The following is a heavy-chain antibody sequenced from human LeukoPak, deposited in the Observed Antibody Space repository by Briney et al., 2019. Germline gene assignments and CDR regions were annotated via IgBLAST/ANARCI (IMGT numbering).Heavy chain of an antibody. CDR3: AKDVNVGGDYFDY. V-gene: IGHV3-30*02. J-gene: IGHJ4*02. CDR1: GFTFRNYG. CDR2: IRYDGSIK. Sequence: GGSLRLSCAASGFTFRNYGMHWVRLAPGKGLEWVAFIRYDGSIKYYVDSVKGRFTVSRDSSKNTLYLQMNSLRAEDTAVYYCAKDVNVGGDYFDYWGQGTLVTVSS. D-gene: IGHD3-10*01.